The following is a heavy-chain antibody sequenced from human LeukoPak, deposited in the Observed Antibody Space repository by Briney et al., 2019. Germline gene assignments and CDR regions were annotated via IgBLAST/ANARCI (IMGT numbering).Heavy chain of an antibody. V-gene: IGHV3-30*03. D-gene: IGHD7-27*01. J-gene: IGHJ3*02. CDR2: ISYDGSNK. Sequence: PGGSLRLSCAASGFTFSSYAMSWVRQAPGKGLEWVAVISYDGSNKYYADSVKGRFTISRDNSKNTLYLQMNSLRAEDTAVYYCARQILGIVRAFDIWGQGTMVTVSS. CDR1: GFTFSSYA. CDR3: ARQILGIVRAFDI.